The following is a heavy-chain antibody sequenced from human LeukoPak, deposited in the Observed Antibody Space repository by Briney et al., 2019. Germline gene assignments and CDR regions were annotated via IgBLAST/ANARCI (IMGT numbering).Heavy chain of an antibody. V-gene: IGHV4-34*01. CDR1: GGSFSGYY. D-gene: IGHD2-2*02. Sequence: SETLSLTCAVYGGSFSGYYRSWIRQPPGKGLEWIGEINHSGSTNYNPSLKSRVTISVDTSKNQFSLKLSSVTAADAAVYYCARGLLYCSSTSCYNDWFDPWGQGTLVTVSS. CDR3: ARGLLYCSSTSCYNDWFDP. CDR2: INHSGST. J-gene: IGHJ5*02.